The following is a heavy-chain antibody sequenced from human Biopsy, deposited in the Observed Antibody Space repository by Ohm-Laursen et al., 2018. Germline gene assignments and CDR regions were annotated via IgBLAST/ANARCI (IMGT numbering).Heavy chain of an antibody. CDR1: GGTFSSYA. CDR3: ARNTGWYGDLYYFDY. V-gene: IGHV1-69*01. J-gene: IGHJ4*02. D-gene: IGHD6-19*01. CDR2: IIPIFGTA. Sequence: SSVKVSCNASGGTFSSYAISWVRQAPGQGLEWMGGIIPIFGTANYAQKFQGRVTITADESTSTAYMEVSSLRSADTAVYFCARNTGWYGDLYYFDYWGQGTLVTVSS.